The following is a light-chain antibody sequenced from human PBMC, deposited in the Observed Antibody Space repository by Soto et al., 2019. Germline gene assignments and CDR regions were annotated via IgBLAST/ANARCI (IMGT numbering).Light chain of an antibody. Sequence: QSVLTQPPSVSGAPGQRVTISCTGTSSNIGAGYDVNWYQHLPGAAPKLLIYTNGNRPSGVPDRFSDSKSGTSASLAITGLQAEDEADYYCQSYDSGLSGSVFGGGTKVTVL. V-gene: IGLV1-40*01. J-gene: IGLJ3*02. CDR2: TNG. CDR1: SSNIGAGYD. CDR3: QSYDSGLSGSV.